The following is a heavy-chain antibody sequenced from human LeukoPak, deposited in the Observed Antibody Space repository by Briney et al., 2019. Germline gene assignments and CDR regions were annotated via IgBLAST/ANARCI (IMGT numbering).Heavy chain of an antibody. CDR3: AKRGVVIRVILVGFHKEAYYFDS. V-gene: IGHV3-23*01. J-gene: IGHJ4*02. CDR2: ISDSGGRT. CDR1: GLTLSNYG. Sequence: GGSLRLSCAVSGLTLSNYGMSWVRQAPGKGLEWVAGISDSGGRTNYADSVKGRFTISRDNPKNTLYLQMNSLRAEDTAVFFCAKRGVVIRVILVGFHKEAYYFDSWGQGALVTVSS. D-gene: IGHD3-22*01.